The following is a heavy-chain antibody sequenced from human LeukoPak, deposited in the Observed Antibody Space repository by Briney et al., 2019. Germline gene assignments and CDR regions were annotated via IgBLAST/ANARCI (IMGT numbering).Heavy chain of an antibody. CDR3: ARDWGSSSFFDY. CDR1: GFTFSSYE. D-gene: IGHD6-6*01. Sequence: PGGSLRLSCAASGFTFSSYEMNWVRQAPGKGLEWVSYTGSSGSTIYYADSVKGRFTISRDNAKNSLYLQMNSLRAEDTAVYYCARDWGSSSFFDYWGQGTLVTVSS. V-gene: IGHV3-48*03. CDR2: TGSSGSTI. J-gene: IGHJ4*02.